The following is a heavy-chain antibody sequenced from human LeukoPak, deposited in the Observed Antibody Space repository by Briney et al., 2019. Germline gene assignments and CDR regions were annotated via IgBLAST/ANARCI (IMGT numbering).Heavy chain of an antibody. D-gene: IGHD2-8*01. CDR3: TEGYCTNGVCSSLDY. CDR1: GFTFSNAW. J-gene: IGHJ4*02. CDR2: IKSKTDGGTT. Sequence: GGSLRLSCAASGFTFSNAWMSWVRQAPGKGLEWVGRIKSKTDGGTTDYAAPVKGRFTISRDDSKNTLYLQMNSLKTEDTAVHYCTEGYCTNGVCSSLDYWGQGTLVTVSS. V-gene: IGHV3-15*01.